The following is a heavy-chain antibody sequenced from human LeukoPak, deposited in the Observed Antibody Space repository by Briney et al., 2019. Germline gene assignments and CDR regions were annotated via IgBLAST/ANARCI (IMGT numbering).Heavy chain of an antibody. Sequence: ASVKVSCKASGYTFSNYYMHWVRQAPGQGLEWMGIINPSGGTTTYAQKFQGRVILTRDMSTSTVYMELSSLSTEDTAVYYCARDSGYNYGDWGQGTLVTVSS. V-gene: IGHV1-46*01. CDR2: INPSGGTT. D-gene: IGHD5-18*01. CDR1: GYTFSNYY. J-gene: IGHJ4*02. CDR3: ARDSGYNYGD.